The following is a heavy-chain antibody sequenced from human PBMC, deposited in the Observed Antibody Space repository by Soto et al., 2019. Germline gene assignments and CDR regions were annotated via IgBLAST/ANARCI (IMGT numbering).Heavy chain of an antibody. CDR3: AREGFYDYIWGSYRHFDY. D-gene: IGHD3-16*02. CDR2: IYYSGST. CDR1: GGSISSGGYY. Sequence: QVQLQESGPGLVKPSQTLSLTCTVSGGSISSGGYYWSWIRQHPGKGLEWIGYIYYSGSTYYNPSLKSRVTISVDTSKNQFSLKLSSVTAADTAVYYYAREGFYDYIWGSYRHFDYWGQGTLVTVSS. V-gene: IGHV4-31*03. J-gene: IGHJ4*02.